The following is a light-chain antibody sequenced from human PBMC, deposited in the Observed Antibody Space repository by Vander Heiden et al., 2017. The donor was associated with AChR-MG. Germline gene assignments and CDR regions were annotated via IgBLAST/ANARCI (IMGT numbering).Light chain of an antibody. CDR3: QSYDSSLSGCVV. CDR1: SSNIGAGYD. J-gene: IGLJ2*01. V-gene: IGLV1-40*01. Sequence: QSVLTQPPSVSGAPGQRVTISCTGSSSNIGAGYDVHWYQQLPGTAPKLLIYGNSNRPSGVPDRFSGSKPGTSASLAITGLQAEDEADYYCQSYDSSLSGCVVFGGGTKLTVL. CDR2: GNS.